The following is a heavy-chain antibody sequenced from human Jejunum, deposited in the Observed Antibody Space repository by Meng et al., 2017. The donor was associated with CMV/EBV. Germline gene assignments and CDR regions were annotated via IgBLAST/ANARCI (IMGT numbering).Heavy chain of an antibody. CDR1: VSNNHAA. J-gene: IGHJ6*02. V-gene: IGHV6-1*01. D-gene: IGHD4-11*01. CDR3: ARGLPNYYYYGMDV. CDR2: TFHRSKWYN. Sequence: VSNNHAAWNWIRQSPSRGLEWLGRTFHRSKWYNDYAVSVKSRITISPDTSKNQFSLHLNSVTPEDTAVYYCARGLPNYYYYGMDVWGQGTTVTVSS.